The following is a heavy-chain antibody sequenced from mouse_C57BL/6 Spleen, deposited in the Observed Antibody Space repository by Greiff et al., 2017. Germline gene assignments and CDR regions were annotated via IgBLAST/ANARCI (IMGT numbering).Heavy chain of an antibody. V-gene: IGHV1-15*01. D-gene: IGHD3-2*02. J-gene: IGHJ3*01. CDR2: IDPETGGT. Sequence: VQLVESGAELVRPGASVTLSCKASGYTFTDYEMHWVKQTPVHGLEWIGAIDPETGGTAYNQKFKGKAILTADKSSSTAYMELRSLTSEDSAVYYCTRPLDSSGYLFAYWGQGTLVTVSA. CDR1: GYTFTDYE. CDR3: TRPLDSSGYLFAY.